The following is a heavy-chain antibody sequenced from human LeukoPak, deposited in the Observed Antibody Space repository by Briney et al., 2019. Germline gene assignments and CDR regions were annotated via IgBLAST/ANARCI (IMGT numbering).Heavy chain of an antibody. CDR2: ISGGGGST. Sequence: GGSLRLSCAASGFTFSSYAMSWVRQAPGKGLEWVSAISGGGGSTYYADSVKGRFTISRDNSKNTLYLQMNSLRAEDTAVYYCAKATLFYGSGSQYDYWGQGTLVTVSS. V-gene: IGHV3-23*01. J-gene: IGHJ4*02. CDR1: GFTFSSYA. CDR3: AKATLFYGSGSQYDY. D-gene: IGHD3-10*01.